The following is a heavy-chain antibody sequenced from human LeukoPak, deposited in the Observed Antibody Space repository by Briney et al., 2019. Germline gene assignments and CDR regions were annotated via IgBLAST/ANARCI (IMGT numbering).Heavy chain of an antibody. J-gene: IGHJ5*02. Sequence: SETLSLTCTVSGGSISSYCWSWIRQPAGKGLEWIGRIYTSGSTNYNPSLKSRVTMSVDTSKNQFSLKLSSVTAADTAVYYCARDLGYGDYVRWFDPWGQGTLVTVSS. CDR1: GGSISSYC. D-gene: IGHD4-17*01. CDR2: IYTSGST. V-gene: IGHV4-4*07. CDR3: ARDLGYGDYVRWFDP.